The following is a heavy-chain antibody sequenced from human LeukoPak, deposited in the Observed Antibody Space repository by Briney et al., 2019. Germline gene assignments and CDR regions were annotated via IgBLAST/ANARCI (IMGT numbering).Heavy chain of an antibody. D-gene: IGHD2-21*02. Sequence: SETLSLTCTVSGGSISSYYWSWIRQPPGKGLEWIGYIYYSGSTNYNPSLKSRVTISVDTSKNQFSLKLSSVTAADTAVYYCARESVVVTAIHAFDIWGQGTMVTVSS. V-gene: IGHV4-59*01. CDR2: IYYSGST. J-gene: IGHJ3*02. CDR3: ARESVVVTAIHAFDI. CDR1: GGSISSYY.